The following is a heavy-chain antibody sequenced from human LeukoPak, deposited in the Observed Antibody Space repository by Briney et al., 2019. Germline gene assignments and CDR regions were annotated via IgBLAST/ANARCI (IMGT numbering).Heavy chain of an antibody. CDR2: IYSGEST. V-gene: IGHV3-66*04. D-gene: IGHD5-24*01. CDR3: ARQRWLRAHDY. J-gene: IGHJ4*02. Sequence: PGGSLRLSCAASGFSVSSSYMSWVRQAPGKGLEWVSVIYSGESTHYADSVKGRFTISRDNSKNTLYLQMNSLRAEDTAVYYCARQRWLRAHDYWAREPRSPSPQ. CDR1: GFSVSSSY.